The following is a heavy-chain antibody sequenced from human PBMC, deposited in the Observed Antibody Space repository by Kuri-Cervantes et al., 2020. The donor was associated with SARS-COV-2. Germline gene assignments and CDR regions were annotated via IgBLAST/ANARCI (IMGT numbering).Heavy chain of an antibody. CDR3: ARDRHPRRRYCSSTSCYGDYYYYGMDV. V-gene: IGHV1-46*01. CDR1: GYTFTSYY. CDR2: INPSGGST. D-gene: IGHD2-2*01. J-gene: IGHJ6*02. Sequence: ASVKVSCKASGYTFTSYYMHWVRQAPGQGLEWMGIINPSGGSTSYAQKFQGRVTMTRDTSTSTVYMELSRLRSDDTAVYYCARDRHPRRRYCSSTSCYGDYYYYGMDVWGQGTTVTVSS.